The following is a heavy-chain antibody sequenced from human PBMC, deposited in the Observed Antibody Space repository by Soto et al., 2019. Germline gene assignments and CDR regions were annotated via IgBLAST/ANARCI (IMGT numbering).Heavy chain of an antibody. CDR3: ARRLDFYWYFDL. D-gene: IGHD3-9*01. Sequence: QLQLQESGPGLVKPSETLSLTCTVSGGSISSSTYYWGWIRQPPGKGLEWIGSIYYSGSTYYNPALQSRVPISVDTSNNQSSLKLSSVTAADTAVNSCARRLDFYWYFDLWGRGTLVTVSS. J-gene: IGHJ2*01. V-gene: IGHV4-39*01. CDR2: IYYSGST. CDR1: GGSISSSTYY.